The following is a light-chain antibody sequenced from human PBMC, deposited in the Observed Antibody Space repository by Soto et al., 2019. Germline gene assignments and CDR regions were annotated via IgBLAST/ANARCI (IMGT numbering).Light chain of an antibody. CDR1: QIVSNNY. V-gene: IGKV3-20*01. CDR3: QQYGNSIPWT. CDR2: GAS. Sequence: EIVLTQSPGTLSLSPGEGATLSCRASQIVSNNYLAWYQQKPGQAPRLLVYGASRRATGIPDRFSGSGSGTYFTLTISRLEPEDFAVYYCQQYGNSIPWTFGQGTKVEIK. J-gene: IGKJ1*01.